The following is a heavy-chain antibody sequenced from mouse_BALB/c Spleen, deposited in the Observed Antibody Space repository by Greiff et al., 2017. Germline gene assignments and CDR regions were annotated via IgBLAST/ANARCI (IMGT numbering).Heavy chain of an antibody. D-gene: IGHD2-14*01. CDR2: ILPGSGST. J-gene: IGHJ2*01. CDR3: ARRGYRFLFDY. Sequence: QVQLQQSGAELMKPGASVKISCKATGYTFSSYWIEWVKQRPGHGLEWIGEILPGSGSTNYNEKFKGKATFTADTSSNTAYMQLSSLTSEDSAVYYCARRGYRFLFDYWGQGTTLTVSS. V-gene: IGHV1-9*01. CDR1: GYTFSSYW.